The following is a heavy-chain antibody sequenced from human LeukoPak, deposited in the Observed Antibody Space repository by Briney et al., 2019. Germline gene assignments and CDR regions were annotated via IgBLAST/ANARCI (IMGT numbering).Heavy chain of an antibody. D-gene: IGHD2-15*01. CDR3: ARAKTGAAHEFFEY. Sequence: GASVKVSCKASGYTFTAYFIHWVRQTPGHGLEWMGWINTKIGDTKYAQKFQGRVTMTRDTSITTASLDLSRLTSDDTAAYYCARAKTGAAHEFFEYWGQGTLVTVPS. J-gene: IGHJ1*01. CDR2: INTKIGDT. V-gene: IGHV1-2*02. CDR1: GYTFTAYF.